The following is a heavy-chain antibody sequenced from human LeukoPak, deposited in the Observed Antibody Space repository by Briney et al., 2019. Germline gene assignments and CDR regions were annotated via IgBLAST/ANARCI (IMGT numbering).Heavy chain of an antibody. CDR3: ARRGDSGYDQFDY. Sequence: SETLSLSCTVSGGSISSYYWSWIRQPPGKGLEWIGYIYYSGSTNYNPSLKSRVTISVDTSKNQFSLKLSSVTAADTAVYYCARRGDSGYDQFDYWGQGTLVTVSS. CDR2: IYYSGST. V-gene: IGHV4-59*08. J-gene: IGHJ4*02. CDR1: GGSISSYY. D-gene: IGHD5-12*01.